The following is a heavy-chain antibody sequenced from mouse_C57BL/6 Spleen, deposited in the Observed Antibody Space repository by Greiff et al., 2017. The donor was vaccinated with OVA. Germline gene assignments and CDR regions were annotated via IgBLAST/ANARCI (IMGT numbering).Heavy chain of an antibody. CDR3: EIHGSSYHYAMDY. J-gene: IGHJ4*01. Sequence: EVQLVESGGGLVQPGGSLKLSCAASGFTFSDYYMYWVRQTPEKRLEWVAFISNGGGSTYYPDTVTGRFTISSDNAKNPLYLQVSRLESEDTAMYYCEIHGSSYHYAMDYWGQGTSVTVSS. V-gene: IGHV5-12*01. CDR1: GFTFSDYY. CDR2: ISNGGGST. D-gene: IGHD1-1*01.